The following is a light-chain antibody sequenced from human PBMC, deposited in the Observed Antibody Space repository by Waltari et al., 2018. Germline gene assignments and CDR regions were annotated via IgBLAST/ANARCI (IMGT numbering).Light chain of an antibody. J-gene: IGLJ1*01. CDR2: EDS. CDR1: ALPKKY. V-gene: IGLV3-10*01. CDR3: YSTDSSGNHYV. Sequence: SYELTQPPSVSVSPGPTARITCSGDALPKKYAYWYRQKSGQAPVLVIEEDSKRPSGVPERFSGSSSGTMATLTISGAQVEDEADYYCYSTDSSGNHYVFGTGTKVTVL.